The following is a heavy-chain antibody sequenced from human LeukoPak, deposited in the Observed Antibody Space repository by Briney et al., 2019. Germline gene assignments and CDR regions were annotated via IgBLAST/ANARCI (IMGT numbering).Heavy chain of an antibody. J-gene: IGHJ4*02. V-gene: IGHV1-2*06. D-gene: IGHD3-22*01. CDR1: GYTFTGYY. CDR2: INPNSGGT. CDR3: ASVISHYYDSSGYNY. Sequence: ASVKVSCKASGYTFTGYYMHWVRQAPGQGLEWMGRINPNSGGTNYAQKFQGRVTMTRDTSISTAYMELSRLRSDDTAVYYCASVISHYYDSSGYNYRGQGTLVTVSS.